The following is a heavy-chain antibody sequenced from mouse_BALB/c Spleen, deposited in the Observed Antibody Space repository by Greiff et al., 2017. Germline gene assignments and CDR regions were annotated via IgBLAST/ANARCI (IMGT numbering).Heavy chain of an antibody. CDR3: AREGEHYYGPPWFAY. CDR1: GFTFSSYA. D-gene: IGHD1-2*01. V-gene: IGHV5-6-5*01. CDR2: ISSGGST. J-gene: IGHJ3*01. Sequence: EVQLVESGGGLVKPGGSLKLSCAASGFTFSSYAMSWVRQTPEKRLEWVASISSGGSTYYPDSVKGRFTISRDNARNILYLQMSSLRSEDTAMYYCAREGEHYYGPPWFAYWGQGTLVTVSA.